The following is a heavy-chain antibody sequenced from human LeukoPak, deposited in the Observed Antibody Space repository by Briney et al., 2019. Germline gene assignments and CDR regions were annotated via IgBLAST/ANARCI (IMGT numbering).Heavy chain of an antibody. J-gene: IGHJ4*02. CDR3: AKGHSNRSRTRGSSGYGGFYGY. CDR2: ISGSGAST. V-gene: IGHV3-23*01. D-gene: IGHD5-12*01. Sequence: GESLRLSCAASGFTFSSNAMSWVRQAAGKWLEWVSAISGSGASTYYADSVKGRFTISRDNSKNTLYVQMNSLRAEDTAVYYCAKGHSNRSRTRGSSGYGGFYGYWGQGTMVTVSS. CDR1: GFTFSSNA.